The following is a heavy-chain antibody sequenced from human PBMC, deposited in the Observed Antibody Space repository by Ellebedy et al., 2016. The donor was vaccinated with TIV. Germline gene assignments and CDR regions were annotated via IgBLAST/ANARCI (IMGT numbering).Heavy chain of an antibody. D-gene: IGHD3-10*01. CDR3: AREAYESMVRGVFYYYYYGMDV. CDR1: GYTFTGYY. J-gene: IGHJ6*02. CDR2: INPNSGGT. Sequence: ASVKVSCKASGYTFTGYYMHWVRQAPGQGLEWMGWINPNSGGTNYAQKFQGRVTMTRDTSISTAYMELRSLRSDDTAVYYCAREAYESMVRGVFYYYYYGMDVWGQGTTVTVPS. V-gene: IGHV1-2*02.